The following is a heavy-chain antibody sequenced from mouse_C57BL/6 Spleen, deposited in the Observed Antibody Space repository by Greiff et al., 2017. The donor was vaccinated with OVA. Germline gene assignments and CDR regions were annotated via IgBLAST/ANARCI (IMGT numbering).Heavy chain of an antibody. D-gene: IGHD1-1*01. J-gene: IGHJ3*01. Sequence: QVQLQQPGAELVKPGASVKMSCKASGYTFTSYWITWVKQRPGQGLEWIGDIYPGSGSTNYNEKFKSKATLPVDTSSSPAYLQLRSLTSEDSAVDNCARRDYGSISWCAYWGQGTQVTVSA. CDR2: IYPGSGST. V-gene: IGHV1-55*01. CDR3: ARRDYGSISWCAY. CDR1: GYTFTSYW.